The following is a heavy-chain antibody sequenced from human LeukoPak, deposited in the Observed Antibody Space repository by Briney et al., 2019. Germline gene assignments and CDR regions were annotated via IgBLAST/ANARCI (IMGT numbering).Heavy chain of an antibody. V-gene: IGHV3-23*01. CDR1: GFTFSIYA. CDR2: ISGSGGST. D-gene: IGHD6-19*01. CDR3: AKVGGIAVAGTSDYFDY. J-gene: IGHJ4*02. Sequence: GGSLRLSCAATGFTFSIYAMSWVRQAPGKGLEWVSAISGSGGSTYYADSVKGRFTISRDNSKNTLYLQMNSLRAEDTAVYYCAKVGGIAVAGTSDYFDYWGQGTLVTVSS.